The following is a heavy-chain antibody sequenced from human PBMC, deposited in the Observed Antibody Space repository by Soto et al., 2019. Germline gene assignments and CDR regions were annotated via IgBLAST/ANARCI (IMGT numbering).Heavy chain of an antibody. CDR1: GFTFSSYS. J-gene: IGHJ5*02. CDR2: ISSSNSTI. D-gene: IGHD1-1*01. V-gene: IGHV3-48*01. Sequence: EVQLVESGGGLVQPGGSLRLSCAASGFTFSSYSMNWVRQAPGKGLEWVSYISSSNSTIYYPDSVKGRFTISRDNAKKSLYLQMNSLRAEDTAVYYCARGGYNWNDPNWFGPWGQGTLVTVSS. CDR3: ARGGYNWNDPNWFGP.